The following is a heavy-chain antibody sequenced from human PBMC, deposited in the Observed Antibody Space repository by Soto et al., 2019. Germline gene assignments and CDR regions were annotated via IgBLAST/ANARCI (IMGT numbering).Heavy chain of an antibody. CDR3: ARDRAGRFDP. V-gene: IGHV4-31*03. Sequence: SETLSLTCTVSVGSIASGGYYWTWIRQHPGKGLEWIGYIYYSGSTYYNPSLKSRVTISVDTSKNQFSLKLSSVTAADTAVYYCARDRAGRFDPWGQGTLVTVSS. J-gene: IGHJ5*02. CDR2: IYYSGST. D-gene: IGHD6-25*01. CDR1: VGSIASGGYY.